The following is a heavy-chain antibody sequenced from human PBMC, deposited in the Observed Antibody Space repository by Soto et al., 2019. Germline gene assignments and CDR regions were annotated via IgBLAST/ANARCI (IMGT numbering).Heavy chain of an antibody. D-gene: IGHD5-18*01. CDR3: ARPSTAMAYYYFYYAMDV. CDR2: ISYDGSNK. CDR1: GFTFSSYA. Sequence: QVQLVEAGGGVVQPGRSLRLSCAASGFTFSSYAMYWVRQAPGKGLECVAIISYDGSNKYYADSVKGRFTISRDNSKNTLYLEMKSLRAEDTAVYYCARPSTAMAYYYFYYAMDVWGQGTTVTVSS. J-gene: IGHJ6*02. V-gene: IGHV3-30-3*01.